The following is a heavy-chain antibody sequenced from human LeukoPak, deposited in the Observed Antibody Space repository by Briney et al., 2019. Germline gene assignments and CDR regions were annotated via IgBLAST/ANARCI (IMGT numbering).Heavy chain of an antibody. CDR3: ARDRWFGEETYFDY. CDR1: GFTVSSNY. Sequence: GGSLRLSCAASGFTVSSNYMSWVRQAPGKGLEWVAVISYDGSNKYYADSVKGRFTISRDNSKNTLYLQMNSLRAEDTAVYYCARDRWFGEETYFDYWGQGTLVTVSS. J-gene: IGHJ4*02. CDR2: ISYDGSNK. D-gene: IGHD3-10*01. V-gene: IGHV3-30-3*01.